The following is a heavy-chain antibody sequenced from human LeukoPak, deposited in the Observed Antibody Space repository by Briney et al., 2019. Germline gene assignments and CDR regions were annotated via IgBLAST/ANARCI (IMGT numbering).Heavy chain of an antibody. CDR3: ARATYSSSLIDY. CDR2: MNPNSGNT. V-gene: IGHV1-8*02. CDR1: GGTFSSYA. Sequence: ASVKVSCKASGGTFSSYAINWVRQATGQGLEWMGWMNPNSGNTGYAQEFQGRVTMTRNTSISTAYMELSSLRSEDTAVYYCARATYSSSLIDYWGQGTLVTVSS. D-gene: IGHD6-6*01. J-gene: IGHJ4*02.